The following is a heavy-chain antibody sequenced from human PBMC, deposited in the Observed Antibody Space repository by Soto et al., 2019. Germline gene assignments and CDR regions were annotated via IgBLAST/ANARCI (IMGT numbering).Heavy chain of an antibody. CDR2: IIPIFGTA. J-gene: IGHJ4*02. D-gene: IGHD3-3*01. V-gene: IGHV1-69*01. CDR3: ARRGDYDFWSGYYGGFDY. CDR1: GGTFSSYA. Sequence: QVQLVQSGAEVKKPGSSVKVSCKASGGTFSSYAISWVRQAPGQGLEWMGGIIPIFGTANYAQKFQGRVTITADESTSTAYMELSSLRSEDTAVYYCARRGDYDFWSGYYGGFDYWGQGTLVTVSS.